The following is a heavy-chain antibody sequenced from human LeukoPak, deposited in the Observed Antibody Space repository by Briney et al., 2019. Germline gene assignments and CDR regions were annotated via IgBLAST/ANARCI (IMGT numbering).Heavy chain of an antibody. J-gene: IGHJ6*03. V-gene: IGHV4-61*10. CDR1: GGSISSGSYS. CDR2: IYHSGNT. Sequence: PSETLSLTCTVSGGSISSGSYSWSWLRQPAGKGLEWIGHIYHSGNTNYHPSLKSRVTISVDTSKNQFSLKLSSVTAADTAVYYCARGDASYYYYYYMDVWGEGTTVTVSS. CDR3: ARGDASYYYYYYMDV.